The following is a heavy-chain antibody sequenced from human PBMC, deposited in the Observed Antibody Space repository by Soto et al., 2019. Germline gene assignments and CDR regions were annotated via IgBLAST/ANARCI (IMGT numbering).Heavy chain of an antibody. CDR1: GVSISSNNW. Sequence: QVQLQESGPGLVKPSATLSLTCAVSGVSISSNNWWSWVRQPPGKGLEWIGEIYHSGSTNYNPSLQSRVTISVDKSKNQFSLTLSSMTAADTAVYYCATLKTYPIFGPYNWFDPWGQGTLVTVSS. V-gene: IGHV4-4*02. J-gene: IGHJ5*02. D-gene: IGHD3-3*01. CDR3: ATLKTYPIFGPYNWFDP. CDR2: IYHSGST.